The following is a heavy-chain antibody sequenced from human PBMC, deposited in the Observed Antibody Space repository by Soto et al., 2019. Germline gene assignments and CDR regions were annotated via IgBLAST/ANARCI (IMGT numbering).Heavy chain of an antibody. D-gene: IGHD4-4*01. CDR3: ARHGHSNYVADY. Sequence: GXSLNISCKGSGYSFTIYWLGWMRQMPGKGLEWMGIIYPGDSDTRYSPSFQGQVTISADKSICTAYLQWSSLKASDTAMYYCARHGHSNYVADYWGQGTLVTVSS. J-gene: IGHJ4*02. CDR2: IYPGDSDT. V-gene: IGHV5-51*01. CDR1: GYSFTIYW.